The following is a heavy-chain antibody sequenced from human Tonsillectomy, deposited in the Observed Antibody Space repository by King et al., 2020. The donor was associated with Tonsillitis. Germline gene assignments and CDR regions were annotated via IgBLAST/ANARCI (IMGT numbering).Heavy chain of an antibody. V-gene: IGHV4-59*08. Sequence: VQLQESGPGLVKPSETLSLICSVSGGSIRSYYWSWVRQPPGKGLEWIGYIHYSGSTNYNPSLKSRVTISLDMSKNQFSLRLSSVTAADTAVYYCATLDTTDLYDMDVWGKGTTVTVSS. CDR2: IHYSGST. J-gene: IGHJ6*03. D-gene: IGHD4-17*01. CDR1: GGSIRSYY. CDR3: ATLDTTDLYDMDV.